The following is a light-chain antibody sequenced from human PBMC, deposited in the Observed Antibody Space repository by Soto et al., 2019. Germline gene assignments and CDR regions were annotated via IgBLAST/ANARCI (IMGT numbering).Light chain of an antibody. Sequence: DVQMTQSPSSLSASVGDRVTITCRASRDISSSLAWYQQKPGKVPKLLIYAASTLHAGVQSRFSGSGSGTFLTLTINSLQPEDVATYYCQKYNSAPKTFVRGTRLEIK. CDR3: QKYNSAPKT. CDR2: AAS. CDR1: RDISSS. V-gene: IGKV1-27*01. J-gene: IGKJ2*01.